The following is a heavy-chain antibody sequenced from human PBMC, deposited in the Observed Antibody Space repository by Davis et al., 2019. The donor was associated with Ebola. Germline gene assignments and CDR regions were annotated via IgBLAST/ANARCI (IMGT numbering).Heavy chain of an antibody. J-gene: IGHJ4*02. CDR3: ARDSDSSGYSIDY. V-gene: IGHV1-46*01. Sequence: ASVKVSCKTSGYSFIGHYMHWVRQAPGQGLEWMGIINPSGGSTSYAQKFQGRVTMTRDTSTSTVYMELSSLRSEDTAVYYCARDSDSSGYSIDYWGQGTLVTVSS. D-gene: IGHD3-22*01. CDR2: INPSGGST. CDR1: GYSFIGHY.